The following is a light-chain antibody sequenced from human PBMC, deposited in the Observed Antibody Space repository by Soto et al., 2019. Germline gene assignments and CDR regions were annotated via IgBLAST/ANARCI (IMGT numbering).Light chain of an antibody. CDR2: GNN. J-gene: IGLJ2*01. V-gene: IGLV1-40*01. CDR1: SSNIGAGYD. CDR3: QSYDSSLSSPV. Sequence: QSVVTQPPPVSGAPGQRVTISCTGSSSNIGAGYDVHWYQQLPGTAPKLLIYGNNNRPSGVPDRFSGSKSGTSASLAITGLQAEDEADYYCQSYDSSLSSPVFGGGTQLTVL.